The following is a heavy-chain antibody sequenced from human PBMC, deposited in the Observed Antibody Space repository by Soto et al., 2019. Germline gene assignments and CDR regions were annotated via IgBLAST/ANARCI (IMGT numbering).Heavy chain of an antibody. D-gene: IGHD3-3*01. CDR2: INHSGSA. CDR1: GGSFHGYY. J-gene: IGHJ1*01. CDR3: ARTDNVGYYQH. V-gene: IGHV4-34*01. Sequence: PSETLSLTCAVYGGSFHGYYWSWIRQPPGEGLEWIGEINHSGSANYNPTFKSRVFISVDMSKNQMSLQLTSVSAADTAVYFCARTDNVGYYQHFGQGNLVTVSS.